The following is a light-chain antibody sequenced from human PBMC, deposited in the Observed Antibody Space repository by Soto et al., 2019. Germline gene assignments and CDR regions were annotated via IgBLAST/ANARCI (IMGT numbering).Light chain of an antibody. Sequence: DIQMTQSPSSLSASVGDRVTISCRASQSIFNFLNWYQQKPGKAPKVLIYAASSLQSGVSARFSGSGSGTEFTLTISNLQPEDFAIYHCQQSYSSPWMFGQGTKVGIK. V-gene: IGKV1-39*01. CDR2: AAS. CDR1: QSIFNF. CDR3: QQSYSSPWM. J-gene: IGKJ1*01.